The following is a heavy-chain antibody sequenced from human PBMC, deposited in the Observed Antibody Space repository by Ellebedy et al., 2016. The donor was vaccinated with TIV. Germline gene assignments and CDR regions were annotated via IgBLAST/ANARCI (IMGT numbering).Heavy chain of an antibody. D-gene: IGHD6-13*01. J-gene: IGHJ6*02. CDR2: IWSNGGTK. V-gene: IGHV3-33*01. CDR3: TRGKARTGYQYGMDL. CDR1: GYTFTNHG. Sequence: GESLKISCAASGYTFTNHGMHWVRQAPGKGLEWVAVIWSNGGTKYYTDSVKGRFTISRDNSKNTVFLQMNSLRAEDTAVYFCTRGKARTGYQYGMDLWGQGTTVAVSS.